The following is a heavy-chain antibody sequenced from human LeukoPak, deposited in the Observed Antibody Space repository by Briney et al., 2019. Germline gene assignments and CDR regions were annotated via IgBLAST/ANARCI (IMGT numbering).Heavy chain of an antibody. D-gene: IGHD6-19*01. J-gene: IGHJ4*02. CDR2: ISGSGGST. CDR3: AKDRYSSGLGGYFDY. CDR1: GFTSSSYA. V-gene: IGHV3-23*01. Sequence: PGRSLRLSCAASGFTSSSYAMSWVRQAPGKGLEWVSAISGSGGSTYYADSVKGRFTISRDNSKNTLYLQMNSLRAEDTAVYYCAKDRYSSGLGGYFDYWGQGTLVTISS.